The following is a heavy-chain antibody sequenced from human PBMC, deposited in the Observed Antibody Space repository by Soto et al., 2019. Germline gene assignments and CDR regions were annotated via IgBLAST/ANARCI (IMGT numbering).Heavy chain of an antibody. D-gene: IGHD4-4*01. CDR2: INPNGGST. J-gene: IGHJ4*02. V-gene: IGHV1-46*01. Sequence: ASVKVSCKASGYSFTSYYMHWVRQAPGQGLEWMGIINPNGGSTTYAQNFQGRLTVTTETSTSTVSMELSSLGSEDTAVYYCAVEMATVRDYSGPGTLVIVSS. CDR1: GYSFTSYY. CDR3: AVEMATVRDY.